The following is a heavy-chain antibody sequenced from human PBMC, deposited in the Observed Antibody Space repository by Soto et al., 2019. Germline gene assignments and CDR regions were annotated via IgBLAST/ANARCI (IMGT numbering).Heavy chain of an antibody. Sequence: QVQLVESGGGVVQAGRSLRLSCAASGFTFSSHGIHWVRQAPGKGLEWVAFIWFDGSNKEYADSVKGRFTIARDNSKNTVYLQMDSLRAEAAAVYYSARDGQQLVPYGLDACGQGTTVTVSS. CDR3: ARDGQQLVPYGLDA. D-gene: IGHD6-13*01. CDR1: GFTFSSHG. CDR2: IWFDGSNK. V-gene: IGHV3-33*01. J-gene: IGHJ6*02.